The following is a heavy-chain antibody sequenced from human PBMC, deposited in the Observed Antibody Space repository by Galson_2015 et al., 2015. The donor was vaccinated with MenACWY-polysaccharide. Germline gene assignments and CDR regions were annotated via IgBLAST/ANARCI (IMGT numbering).Heavy chain of an antibody. CDR2: INAGNGNT. D-gene: IGHD4-17*01. V-gene: IGHV1-3*01. CDR3: ARSKYGDYGDFDY. J-gene: IGHJ4*02. Sequence: SVKVSCKASGYTFTSYAMHWVRQAPGQRLEWMGWINAGNGNTKYLQKFQGRVTITRDTSASTAYMELSSLRSEDTAVYYCARSKYGDYGDFDYWGQGTLVTVSS. CDR1: GYTFTSYA.